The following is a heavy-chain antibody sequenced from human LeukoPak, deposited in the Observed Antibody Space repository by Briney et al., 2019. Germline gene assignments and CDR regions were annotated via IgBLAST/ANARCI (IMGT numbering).Heavy chain of an antibody. Sequence: PGRSLRLSCAASGFTFSNYAIYWVRQAPGKGLEWVAVISYDEINKYYAGSVKGRFTISRDNAKNSLYLQMNSLRAEDTALYYCAKDTEWELLYYFDYWGQGTLVTVSS. CDR1: GFTFSNYA. D-gene: IGHD1-26*01. J-gene: IGHJ4*02. CDR2: ISYDEINK. CDR3: AKDTEWELLYYFDY. V-gene: IGHV3-30*04.